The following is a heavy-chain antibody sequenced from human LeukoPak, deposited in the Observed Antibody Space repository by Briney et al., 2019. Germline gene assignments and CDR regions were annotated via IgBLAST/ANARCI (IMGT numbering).Heavy chain of an antibody. CDR2: ISSSSSTI. J-gene: IGHJ6*03. Sequence: GGSLRLSCAASGFTFSSYSMNWVRQAPGKGLEWVSYISSSSSTIYYADSVKGRFTISRDNAKNSLYLQMNSLRVEDTAIYYCARDRGIRYNYYYMDVWGKGTTVTVSS. D-gene: IGHD3-9*01. V-gene: IGHV3-48*01. CDR3: ARDRGIRYNYYYMDV. CDR1: GFTFSSYS.